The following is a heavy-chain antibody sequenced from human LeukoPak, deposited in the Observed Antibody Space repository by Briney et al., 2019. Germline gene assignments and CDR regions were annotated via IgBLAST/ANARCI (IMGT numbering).Heavy chain of an antibody. CDR1: GYTFTGYY. D-gene: IGHD1-26*01. Sequence: ASVKVSCKAFGYTFTGYYMHWVRQAPGQGLEWMGRINPNSGGTNYAQKFQGRVTMTRDTSISTAYMELSRLRSDDTAVYYCARGVPYSGSFQMDVWGKGTTVTVSS. V-gene: IGHV1-2*06. J-gene: IGHJ6*04. CDR3: ARGVPYSGSFQMDV. CDR2: INPNSGGT.